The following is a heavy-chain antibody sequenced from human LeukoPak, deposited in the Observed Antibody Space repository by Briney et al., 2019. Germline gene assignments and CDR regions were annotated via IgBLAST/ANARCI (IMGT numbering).Heavy chain of an antibody. V-gene: IGHV1-2*02. CDR1: GYTFTGYY. Sequence: ASVKVSCKASGYTFTGYYMHWVRQAPGQGLEWMGWINPNSGGTNYAQKFQGRVTMTRDTSISTAYMELSRLRSDDTAVYYCARSGYDDYFYYYYMDVWGKGTTVTISS. CDR3: ARSGYDDYFYYYYMDV. D-gene: IGHD5-12*01. CDR2: INPNSGGT. J-gene: IGHJ6*03.